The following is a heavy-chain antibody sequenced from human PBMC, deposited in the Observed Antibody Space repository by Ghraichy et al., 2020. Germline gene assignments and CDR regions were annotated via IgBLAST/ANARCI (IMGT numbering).Heavy chain of an antibody. CDR2: ISAYNGNT. CDR3: AREQLGLTGDVVDY. V-gene: IGHV1-18*01. Sequence: ASVKVSCKASGYTFTSNGISWVRQAPGQGLEWMGWISAYNGNTNYAQKLQGRVTMTTDTSTSTAYMELRSLRSDDTAVYYCAREQLGLTGDVVDYWGQGTLVTVSS. D-gene: IGHD7-27*01. CDR1: GYTFTSNG. J-gene: IGHJ4*02.